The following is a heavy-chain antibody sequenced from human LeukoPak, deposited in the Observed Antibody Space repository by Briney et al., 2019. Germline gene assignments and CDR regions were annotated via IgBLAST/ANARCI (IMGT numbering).Heavy chain of an antibody. Sequence: SETLSLTCAVYDGSFSDYYWTWIRQVPGKGLEWIGEINHRGSTKYNPSLKSRVTISVDMSKNQFSLKLNSATAADTAVYYCARGHYDGNGYYFRGVDYSGQGTLVTVSS. CDR1: DGSFSDYY. CDR3: ARGHYDGNGYYFRGVDY. J-gene: IGHJ4*02. D-gene: IGHD3-22*01. V-gene: IGHV4-34*01. CDR2: INHRGST.